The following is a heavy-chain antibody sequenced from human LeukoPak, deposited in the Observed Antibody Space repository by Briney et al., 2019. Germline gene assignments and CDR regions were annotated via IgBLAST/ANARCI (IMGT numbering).Heavy chain of an antibody. CDR3: ARDQLDSGSRYYYYYMDV. J-gene: IGHJ6*03. Sequence: GGSLRLSCAASGFSFSFYWMHWVRQAPGKGLEWVSYISSSGSTIYYADSVKGRFTISRDNAKNSLYLQMNGLRAEDTAVYYCARDQLDSGSRYYYYYMDVWGKGTTVTISS. CDR1: GFSFSFYW. V-gene: IGHV3-48*04. D-gene: IGHD1-26*01. CDR2: ISSSGSTI.